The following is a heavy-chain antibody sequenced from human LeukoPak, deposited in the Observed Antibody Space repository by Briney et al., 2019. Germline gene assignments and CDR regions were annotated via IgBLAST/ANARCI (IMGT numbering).Heavy chain of an antibody. D-gene: IGHD2-2*01. J-gene: IGHJ6*02. CDR3: ARETVVVPAANVHYYYGMDV. CDR1: GGSISSYY. V-gene: IGHV4-4*07. CDR2: IYTSGST. Sequence: SETLSLTCTVSGGSISSYYWSWIRQPAGKGLEWIGRIYTSGSTNYNPSLKSRVTMSVDTSKNQFSLKLSSVTAADTAVYYCARETVVVPAANVHYYYGMDVWGQGTTVTVSS.